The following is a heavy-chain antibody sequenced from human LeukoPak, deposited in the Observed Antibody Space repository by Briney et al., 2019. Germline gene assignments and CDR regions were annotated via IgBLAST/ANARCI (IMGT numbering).Heavy chain of an antibody. D-gene: IGHD5-12*01. J-gene: IGHJ6*02. CDR3: ARDQRGRLKMYGMDV. CDR1: GFTFSNYS. V-gene: IGHV3-21*04. CDR2: ITSTSSYI. Sequence: GGSLRLSCAAPGFTFSNYSMNWVRQAPGKGLEWVSSITSTSSYIYYADSVKGRFTISRDNSKNTLYLQMNSLRAEDTAVYYCARDQRGRLKMYGMDVWGQGTTVTVSS.